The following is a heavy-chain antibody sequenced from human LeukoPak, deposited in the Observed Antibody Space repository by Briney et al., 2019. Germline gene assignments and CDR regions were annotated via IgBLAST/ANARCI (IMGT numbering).Heavy chain of an antibody. Sequence: ASVKVSCKASGGTFSSYAISWVRQAPGQGLEWMGRIIPILGIANYAQKFQGRVTITADKSTSTAYMELSSLRSEDTAVYHCARVPSDGESLDYWGQGTLVTVSS. CDR1: GGTFSSYA. V-gene: IGHV1-69*04. J-gene: IGHJ4*02. CDR3: ARVPSDGESLDY. CDR2: IIPILGIA. D-gene: IGHD4-17*01.